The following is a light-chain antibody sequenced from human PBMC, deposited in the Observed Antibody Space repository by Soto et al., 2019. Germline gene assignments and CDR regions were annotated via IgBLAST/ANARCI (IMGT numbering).Light chain of an antibody. V-gene: IGLV1-44*01. Sequence: QLVLTQPRSASATPGQRVTISCSGGSSNIGSNSVNWYRHLPGTAPTLLIHSNNQRPSGVPDRFSGSQSGTSASLAIRGLQPDDEADYYCVTWDDSLRGAIFGGGTQLTVL. CDR1: SSNIGSNS. J-gene: IGLJ7*01. CDR2: SNN. CDR3: VTWDDSLRGAI.